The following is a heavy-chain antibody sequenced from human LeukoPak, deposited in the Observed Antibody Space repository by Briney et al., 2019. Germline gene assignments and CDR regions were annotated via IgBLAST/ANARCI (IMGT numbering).Heavy chain of an antibody. D-gene: IGHD3-9*01. J-gene: IGHJ6*03. V-gene: IGHV3-30*02. CDR2: IRHDGSKI. CDR1: GFTFSNYG. CDR3: AKSVIPTGYQGTYYMDV. Sequence: TGGSLRLSCEASGFTFSNYGMHWVRQAPGKGLEWAAFIRHDGSKIYYSDSVKGRFTISRDSSKSTLYLQTNSLRAEDTAVYYCAKSVIPTGYQGTYYMDVWGKGTTVIVSS.